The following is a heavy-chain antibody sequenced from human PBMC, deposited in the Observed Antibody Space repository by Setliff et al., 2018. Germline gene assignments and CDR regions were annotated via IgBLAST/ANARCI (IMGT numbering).Heavy chain of an antibody. CDR3: AKGGGRYHSAS. J-gene: IGHJ4*02. D-gene: IGHD1-26*01. Sequence: SETLSLTCTVSGASTSSGTYYWAWIRQPPGKGLEWIGRIHYRGTTYSNASLASRLTISVDTAKNQFSLKLTSVTAADTAVYYCAKGGGRYHSASWGQGTLVTVSS. V-gene: IGHV4-39*07. CDR1: GASTSSGTYY. CDR2: IHYRGTT.